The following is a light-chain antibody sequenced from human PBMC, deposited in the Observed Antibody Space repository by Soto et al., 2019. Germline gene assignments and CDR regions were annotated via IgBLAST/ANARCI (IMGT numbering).Light chain of an antibody. Sequence: DIQMTQSPATLSASVGDKVTISCRASQSISTWLAWYQQKPGKAPKPLIYKASNSESGVPSRFRGSGSGTDFTLTISRLEPEDFAVYYCQLYGSSLTFGGGTKVDI. J-gene: IGKJ4*01. CDR2: KAS. V-gene: IGKV1-5*03. CDR1: QSISTW. CDR3: QLYGSSLT.